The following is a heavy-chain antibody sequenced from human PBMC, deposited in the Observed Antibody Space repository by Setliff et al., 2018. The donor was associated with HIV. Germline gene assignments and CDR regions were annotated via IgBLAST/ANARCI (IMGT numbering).Heavy chain of an antibody. D-gene: IGHD3-10*01. CDR1: GGSISSSSYY. Sequence: SETLSLTCTGSGGSISSSSYYWGWIRQPPGKGLEWIGNIYYNGSTYSTPSLKSRVTISVDTSKNQFSLKLSSVTAAGTAMYYCARRGGLVRGVITYYYMDVWGIGTTVTVSS. CDR3: ARRGGLVRGVITYYYMDV. CDR2: IYYNGST. J-gene: IGHJ6*03. V-gene: IGHV4-39*01.